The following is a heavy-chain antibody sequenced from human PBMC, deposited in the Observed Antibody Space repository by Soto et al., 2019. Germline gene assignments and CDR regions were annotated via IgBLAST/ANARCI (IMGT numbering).Heavy chain of an antibody. V-gene: IGHV3-30*18. Sequence: QVQLVESGGGVVQPGRSLRLSCAASGFTFSSYGMHWVRQAPGKGLEWVAVISYDGSNKYYADSVKGRFTISRDNSKNTLYLQMNSLRAEDTAVYYCAKDLSTLYYYCYGMDVWGQGTTVTVSS. D-gene: IGHD2-2*01. CDR1: GFTFSSYG. J-gene: IGHJ6*02. CDR2: ISYDGSNK. CDR3: AKDLSTLYYYCYGMDV.